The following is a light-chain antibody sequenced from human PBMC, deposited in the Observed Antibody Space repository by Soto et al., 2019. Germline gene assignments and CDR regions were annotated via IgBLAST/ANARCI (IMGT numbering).Light chain of an antibody. CDR2: YDS. Sequence: SYELTQPPSVSVAPGKTARITCGGNNIGSKSVHWYQQKPGQAPVLVIYYDSDRHSGIPERFSGSNSGNTATLTISRVEAGHEADYYCQVWDSSSDHPVFGGGTKLTVL. CDR3: QVWDSSSDHPV. CDR1: NIGSKS. J-gene: IGLJ2*01. V-gene: IGLV3-21*04.